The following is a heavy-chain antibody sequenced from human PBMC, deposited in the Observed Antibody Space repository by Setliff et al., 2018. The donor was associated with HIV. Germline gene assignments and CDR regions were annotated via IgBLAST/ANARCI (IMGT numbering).Heavy chain of an antibody. CDR1: GGSISSSSYY. Sequence: TWETLSLTCTVSGGSISSSSYYWGWIRQPPGKGLECLGTIYYSGSTYYNPSLKSRVTLSVDTSKNQFSLKLSSVTAADTAVYYCASHDSRGPRSAFDLWGRGTMVTVSS. D-gene: IGHD2-21*01. CDR3: ASHDSRGPRSAFDL. V-gene: IGHV4-39*01. CDR2: IYYSGST. J-gene: IGHJ3*01.